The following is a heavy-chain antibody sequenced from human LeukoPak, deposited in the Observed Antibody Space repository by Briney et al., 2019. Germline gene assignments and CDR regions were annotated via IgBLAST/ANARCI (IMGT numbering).Heavy chain of an antibody. J-gene: IGHJ4*02. D-gene: IGHD3-22*01. CDR3: ARHPDLESDYYDSSGYYFDY. CDR1: GGSISSSSYY. V-gene: IGHV4-39*01. CDR2: IYYSGST. Sequence: PSETLSLTCTVSGGSISSSSYYWGWIRQPPGKGLEWIGSIYYSGSTYYNPSLKSRVTISVDTSKNQFSLKLSSVTAADTAVYYCARHPDLESDYYDSSGYYFDYWGQGTLVTVSS.